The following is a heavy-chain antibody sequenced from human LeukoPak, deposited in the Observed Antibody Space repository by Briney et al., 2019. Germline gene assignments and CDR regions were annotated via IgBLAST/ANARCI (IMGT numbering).Heavy chain of an antibody. V-gene: IGHV3-23*01. CDR2: ISGSGGST. J-gene: IGHJ3*02. Sequence: GGSLRLSCAASGFTFSSYAMSWVRQAPGKGLEWVSAISGSGGSTYYADSVKGRFTISRDNSKNTLYLQMNSLRAEDTAVYYCAKGEAYCSSTSCSDAFDIWGQGTMVTVSS. D-gene: IGHD2-2*01. CDR1: GFTFSSYA. CDR3: AKGEAYCSSTSCSDAFDI.